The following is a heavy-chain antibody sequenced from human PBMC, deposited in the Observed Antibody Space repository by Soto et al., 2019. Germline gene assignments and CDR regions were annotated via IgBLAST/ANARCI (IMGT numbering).Heavy chain of an antibody. CDR1: GFTFSTYA. J-gene: IGHJ4*02. CDR3: AKSGRSSSWYGGEY. Sequence: GGSLRLSCAASGFTFSTYAMSWVRQAPGKGLEWVSAISGSGGSTYYADSVKGRFTISRDNSKNTLYLQMNSLRAEDTAVYYCAKSGRSSSWYGGEYWGQGTLVTVSS. CDR2: ISGSGGST. V-gene: IGHV3-23*01. D-gene: IGHD6-13*01.